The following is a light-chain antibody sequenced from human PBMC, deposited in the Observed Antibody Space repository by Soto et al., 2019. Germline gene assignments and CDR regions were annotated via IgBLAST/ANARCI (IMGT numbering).Light chain of an antibody. CDR3: QQYGTWPPNLLT. CDR1: QSISSS. J-gene: IGKJ4*01. Sequence: EIVMTQSPVTLSMSPREGATLSCRASQSISSSLAWYQQKPGQPPKLHIFGASTRATGIPTRFSGSGSGTEFALTITRLQSEDSAVYYCQQYGTWPPNLLTFGGGTKVEI. V-gene: IGKV3-15*01. CDR2: GAS.